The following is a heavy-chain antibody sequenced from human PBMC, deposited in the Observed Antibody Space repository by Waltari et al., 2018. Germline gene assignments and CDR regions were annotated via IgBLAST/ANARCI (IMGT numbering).Heavy chain of an antibody. CDR3: ARHWKKSGYRFDP. V-gene: IGHV4-39*01. CDR2: IYYSVGT. D-gene: IGHD5-12*01. CDR1: GGSISRSSYY. Sequence: QLQLQESGPGLVKPSETLSLTCTVPGGSISRSSYYWGWFRQSPGKGLEWIGSIYYSVGTYYNPTLKSRVTISGDTSKNQFSLKLSSVTAADTAVYYCARHWKKSGYRFDPWGQGTLVTVSS. J-gene: IGHJ5*02.